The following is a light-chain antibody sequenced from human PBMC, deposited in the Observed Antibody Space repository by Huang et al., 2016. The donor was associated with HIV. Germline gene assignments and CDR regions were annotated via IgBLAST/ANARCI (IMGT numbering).Light chain of an antibody. V-gene: IGKV2-28*01. CDR3: MQALQTRG. CDR2: LRS. J-gene: IGKJ1*01. CDR1: QSVLHNNGHNY. Sequence: DIVMTQSPLSLAVTPVDSASTSCRSSQSVLHNNGHNYLDWYVQKAVQSPHVLIYLRSNRASAVPDLFSCRGSGTNFTLHISGVVAEDVGFYYCMQALQTRGFGQGTKVEIK.